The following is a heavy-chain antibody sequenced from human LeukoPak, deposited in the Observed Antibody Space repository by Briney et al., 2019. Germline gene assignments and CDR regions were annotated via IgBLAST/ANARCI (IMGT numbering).Heavy chain of an antibody. V-gene: IGHV3-74*01. D-gene: IGHD3-16*01. CDR1: GFTFSSYW. CDR2: INTDGSST. Sequence: GGSLRLSCAASGFTFSSYWMYWVRHTPGKGLVWVSRINTDGSSTNSADSVRGRFTISRDNAKNTLYLQMNSLRAEDTAVYYCARDLGGSQDYWGQGTLVTVSS. J-gene: IGHJ4*02. CDR3: ARDLGGSQDY.